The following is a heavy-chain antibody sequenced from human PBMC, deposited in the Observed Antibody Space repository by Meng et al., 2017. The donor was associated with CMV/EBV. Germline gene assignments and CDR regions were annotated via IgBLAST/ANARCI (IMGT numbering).Heavy chain of an antibody. CDR2: IYYSGST. D-gene: IGHD1-26*01. Sequence: QPQLQEAGPGLVKPSETLSLTCTVSGGSISSSSYYWGWIRQPPGKGLEWIGSIYYSGSTYYNPSLKSRVTISVDTSKNQFSLKLSSVTAADTAVYYCASIVGAQDYWGQGTLVTVSS. CDR1: GGSISSSSYY. CDR3: ASIVGAQDY. V-gene: IGHV4-39*07. J-gene: IGHJ4*02.